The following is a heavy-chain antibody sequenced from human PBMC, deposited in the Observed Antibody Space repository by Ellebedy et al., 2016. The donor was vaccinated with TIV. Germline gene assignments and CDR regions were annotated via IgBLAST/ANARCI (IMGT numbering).Heavy chain of an antibody. CDR2: IYYSGST. CDR3: ARGADFWSGYYHYYYYMDV. D-gene: IGHD3-3*01. V-gene: IGHV4-59*01. CDR1: GGSFSGYY. J-gene: IGHJ6*03. Sequence: SETLSLXCAVYGGSFSGYYWSWIRQPPGKGLEWIGYIYYSGSTNYNPSLKSRVTISVDTSKNQFSLKLSSVTAADTAVYYCARGADFWSGYYHYYYYMDVWGKGTTVTVSS.